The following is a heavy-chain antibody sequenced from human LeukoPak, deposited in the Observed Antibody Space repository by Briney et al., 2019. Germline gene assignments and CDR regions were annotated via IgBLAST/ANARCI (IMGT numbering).Heavy chain of an antibody. CDR1: GFSFSGYA. J-gene: IGHJ4*02. CDR3: ARDRGLLEDYYDSSWEGGYFDY. V-gene: IGHV3-23*01. D-gene: IGHD3-22*01. CDR2: VSDSGVNT. Sequence: GGSLRLSCEASGFSFSGYAMSWVRQAPGKGLDWVSGVSDSGVNTYYADSVKGRFTISRDNSKYTLFLQMNSLRAEDTAVYYCARDRGLLEDYYDSSWEGGYFDYWGQGTLVTVSS.